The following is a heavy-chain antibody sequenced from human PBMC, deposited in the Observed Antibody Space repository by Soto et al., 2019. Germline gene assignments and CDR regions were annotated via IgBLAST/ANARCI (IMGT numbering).Heavy chain of an antibody. CDR2: INHSGST. D-gene: IGHD2-2*01. V-gene: IGHV4-34*09. CDR1: GVSFSGYY. Sequence: SETLSLTCAFYGVSFSGYYWIWIRQPPGKGLEWIGEINHSGSTNYNPSLKSRVTISVDTSKNQFSLKLSSVTAAETAVYYCARSFLGRCSSTSCYVLGPPSRNKYYFDYWGQGTLVTVSS. CDR3: ARSFLGRCSSTSCYVLGPPSRNKYYFDY. J-gene: IGHJ4*02.